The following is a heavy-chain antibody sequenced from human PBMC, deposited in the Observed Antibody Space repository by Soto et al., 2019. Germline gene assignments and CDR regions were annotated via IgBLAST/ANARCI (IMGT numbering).Heavy chain of an antibody. Sequence: EVQLVESGGGLVQPGGSLKLSCTVSGFTVTTSEMNWVRQAPGKGLDWVAYINSGGVTLYADSVKGRFTISRDNAQNSLFLQMNSMRAEDTALYYCTRDKGEQVAYGMDVWGQGTTVTVSS. V-gene: IGHV3-48*03. CDR1: GFTVTTSE. D-gene: IGHD3-16*01. CDR2: INSGGVTL. CDR3: TRDKGEQVAYGMDV. J-gene: IGHJ6*02.